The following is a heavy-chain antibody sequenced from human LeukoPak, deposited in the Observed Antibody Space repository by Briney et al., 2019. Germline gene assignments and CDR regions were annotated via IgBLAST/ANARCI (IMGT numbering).Heavy chain of an antibody. D-gene: IGHD1-26*01. Sequence: SVKVSCKASGGTFSSYAISWVRQAPGQGLEWMGRIIPILGIANYAQKFQGRVTITADKSTSTAYMELSSLRSEDTAVYYCARDPSRIVGARYGMDVWGQGTTVTVSS. V-gene: IGHV1-69*04. CDR1: GGTFSSYA. CDR2: IIPILGIA. CDR3: ARDPSRIVGARYGMDV. J-gene: IGHJ6*02.